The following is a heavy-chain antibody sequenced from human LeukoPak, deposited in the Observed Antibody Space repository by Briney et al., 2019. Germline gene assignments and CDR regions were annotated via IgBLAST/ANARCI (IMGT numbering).Heavy chain of an antibody. CDR2: NNPNSGGT. J-gene: IGHJ4*02. V-gene: IGHV1-2*02. CDR3: ATAPAGWLVPFDY. Sequence: VASVKVSCKASGYTFTGYYMHWVRQAPGQGLEWMGWNNPNSGGTNYAQKFQGRVTKTRDTSISTAYMELSRLRSDDTAVYYCATAPAGWLVPFDYWGQGTPVTVSS. CDR1: GYTFTGYY. D-gene: IGHD6-19*01.